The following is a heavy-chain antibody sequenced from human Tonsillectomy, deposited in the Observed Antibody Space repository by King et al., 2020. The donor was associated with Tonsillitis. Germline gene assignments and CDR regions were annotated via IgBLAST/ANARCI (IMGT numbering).Heavy chain of an antibody. Sequence: VQLVESGGGVVQPGRSLRLYCAASGFTFSSYGMHWVRQAPGKGLEWVAVISYDGSNKYYADSVKGRFTISRDNSKNTLYLQMNSLRAEDTAVYYCARNGGGIVVVPAGYYFDYWGQGTLVTVSS. D-gene: IGHD2-2*01. V-gene: IGHV3-30*03. CDR3: ARNGGGIVVVPAGYYFDY. CDR2: ISYDGSNK. CDR1: GFTFSSYG. J-gene: IGHJ4*02.